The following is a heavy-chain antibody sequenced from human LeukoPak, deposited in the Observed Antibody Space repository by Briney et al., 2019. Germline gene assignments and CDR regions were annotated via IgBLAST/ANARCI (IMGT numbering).Heavy chain of an antibody. V-gene: IGHV3-23*01. Sequence: GGSLRLSCAASGFTFSSYGMHWVRQAPGKGLEWVSAISGSGGSTYYADSVKGRFTISRDNSKSTLYLQMSSLRAEDTAVYYCAKEGGTWIQLWLNFDYWGQGTLVTVSS. CDR3: AKEGGTWIQLWLNFDY. J-gene: IGHJ4*02. D-gene: IGHD5-18*01. CDR1: GFTFSSYG. CDR2: ISGSGGST.